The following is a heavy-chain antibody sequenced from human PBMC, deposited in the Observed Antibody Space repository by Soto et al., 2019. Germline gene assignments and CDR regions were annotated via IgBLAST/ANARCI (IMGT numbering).Heavy chain of an antibody. V-gene: IGHV3-23*01. CDR2: ISGSGGGT. CDR3: AKDYAPNWYFDL. Sequence: GGSLRLSCAASGFSFSTYAMTWVRQAPGKGLEWVSGISGSGGGTYYADSVKGRFTISRDNYRNTLYLQMNSLTAEDTAVYYCAKDYAPNWYFDLWGRGTLVTVSS. CDR1: GFSFSTYA. J-gene: IGHJ2*01. D-gene: IGHD3-16*01.